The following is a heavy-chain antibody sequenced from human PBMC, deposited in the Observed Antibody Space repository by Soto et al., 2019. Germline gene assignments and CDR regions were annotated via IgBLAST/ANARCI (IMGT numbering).Heavy chain of an antibody. CDR3: ARVRFLEWLLSPRWFDP. Sequence: ASVKVSCKASGYTFTSYDINWVRQATGRGLEWMGWMSPNSGNTGYAQKFQGRVTMTRNTSISTAYMELSSLRSEDTAVYYCARVRFLEWLLSPRWFDPWGQGTLVTVSS. CDR1: GYTFTSYD. V-gene: IGHV1-8*01. CDR2: MSPNSGNT. D-gene: IGHD3-3*01. J-gene: IGHJ5*02.